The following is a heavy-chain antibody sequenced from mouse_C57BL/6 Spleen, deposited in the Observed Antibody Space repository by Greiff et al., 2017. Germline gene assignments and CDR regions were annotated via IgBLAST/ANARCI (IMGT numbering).Heavy chain of an antibody. Sequence: QVTLKESGPGILQSSQTLSLTCSFSGFSLSTSGMGVSWIRQPSGKGLEWLAHIYWDDDKRYNPSLKSRLTISKDTSRNQVFLKITSVDTADTATYYCARRGIYYYGRGTWYFDVWGTGTTVTVSS. CDR3: ARRGIYYYGRGTWYFDV. V-gene: IGHV8-12*01. D-gene: IGHD1-1*01. J-gene: IGHJ1*03. CDR1: GFSLSTSGMG. CDR2: IYWDDDK.